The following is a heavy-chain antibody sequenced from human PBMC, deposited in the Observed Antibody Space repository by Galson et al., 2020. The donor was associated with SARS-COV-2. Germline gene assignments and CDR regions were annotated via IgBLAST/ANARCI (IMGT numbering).Heavy chain of an antibody. J-gene: IGHJ4*02. CDR2: ISSSGGAT. V-gene: IGHV3-23*01. CDR1: GFTFGSYA. CDR3: AKGGRTGNYYFDH. Sequence: GGSLRLSCVVSGFTFGSYAMSWVRQAPGKGLERVSGISSSGGATFYADSVRGRFTISRDNSKNTLYLQMNSLRAEDTAVYYCAKGGRTGNYYFDHWGQGALVTVSS. D-gene: IGHD1-7*01.